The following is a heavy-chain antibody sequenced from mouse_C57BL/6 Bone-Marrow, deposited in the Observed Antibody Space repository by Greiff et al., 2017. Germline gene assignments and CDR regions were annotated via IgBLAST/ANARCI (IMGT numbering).Heavy chain of an antibody. CDR2: IYPGSGNT. D-gene: IGHD1-1*01. CDR1: GYTFTDYY. CDR3: ARSKNYYGVYAMDY. V-gene: IGHV1-76*01. J-gene: IGHJ4*01. Sequence: VKLVESGAELVRPGASVKLSCKASGYTFTDYYINWVKQRPGQGLEWIARIYPGSGNTYYNEKFKGKATLTAEKSSSTAYMQLSSLTSEDSAVYFCARSKNYYGVYAMDYWGQGTSVTVSS.